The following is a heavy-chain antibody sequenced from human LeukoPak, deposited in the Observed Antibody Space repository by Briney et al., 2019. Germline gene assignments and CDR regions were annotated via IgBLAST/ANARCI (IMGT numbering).Heavy chain of an antibody. CDR1: GFTFSSYE. CDR3: ARIRYNWNFDY. V-gene: IGHV3-48*03. J-gene: IGHJ4*02. Sequence: GGSLRLSCAASGFTFSSYEMNWVRQAPGKGLEWVSYISSSGSTIYYADSVKGRFTISRDNAKNSLYLQMNSLRAEDTAVYYCARIRYNWNFDYRGQGTLVTVSS. CDR2: ISSSGSTI. D-gene: IGHD1-20*01.